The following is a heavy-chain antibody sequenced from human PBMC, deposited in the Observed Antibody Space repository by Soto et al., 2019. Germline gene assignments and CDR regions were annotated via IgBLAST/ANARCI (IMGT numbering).Heavy chain of an antibody. CDR1: GYTFTSYA. CDR2: SNAGNGNT. CDR3: ARAKYSSSCVGWYFDY. J-gene: IGHJ4*02. Sequence: QVQLVQSGAEVKKPGASVKVSCKASGYTFTSYAMHWVRQAPGQRLEWMGWSNAGNGNTKYSQEFQGRVTITRDTSASTAYMELSSLRSEDMSVDYCARAKYSSSCVGWYFDYWGQGTLVTVSS. D-gene: IGHD6-6*01. V-gene: IGHV1-3*02.